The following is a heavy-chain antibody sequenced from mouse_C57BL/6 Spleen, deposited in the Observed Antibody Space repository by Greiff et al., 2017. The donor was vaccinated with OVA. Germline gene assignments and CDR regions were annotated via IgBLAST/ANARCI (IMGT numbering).Heavy chain of an antibody. CDR3: VRQGYDDWFAY. CDR2: IRSKSNNYAT. D-gene: IGHD2-2*01. V-gene: IGHV10-1*01. CDR1: GFSFNTYA. Sequence: EVQLQQSGGGLVQPKGSLKLSCAASGFSFNTYAMNWVRQAPGKGLEWVARIRSKSNNYATYYADSVKDRFTISRDDSESMLYLQMNNLKTEDTAMYYCVRQGYDDWFAYWGQGTLVTVSA. J-gene: IGHJ3*01.